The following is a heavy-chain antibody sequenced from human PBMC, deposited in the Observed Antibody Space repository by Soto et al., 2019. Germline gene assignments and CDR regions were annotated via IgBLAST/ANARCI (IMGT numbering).Heavy chain of an antibody. CDR1: GDTFKNCV. CDR3: AAALGFGKLSVV. Sequence: QVQVVQSGVEVRRPGSSVKVSCKASGDTFKNCVISWVRQAPGQGLEWMGGIIPLFGTTDFAQRFQGRLTITTDESTTTAYMELSRLRSEDTATYYGAAALGFGKLSVVWGQGTTVIVSS. V-gene: IGHV1-69*01. D-gene: IGHD3-10*01. J-gene: IGHJ6*02. CDR2: IIPLFGTT.